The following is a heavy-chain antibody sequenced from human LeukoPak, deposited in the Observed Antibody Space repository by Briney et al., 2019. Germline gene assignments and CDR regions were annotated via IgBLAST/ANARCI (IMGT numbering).Heavy chain of an antibody. CDR2: VIPILGTA. D-gene: IGHD2-15*01. Sequence: ASVKVSCKASGDTFTDYAISWVRQAPGQGLEWVGRVIPILGTANYAQRFQGRVTIIADKSTSTVYMELSSLTSEDTAMYYCVRDGWMDVWGQGTTVTVSS. CDR3: VRDGWMDV. CDR1: GDTFTDYA. V-gene: IGHV1-69*04. J-gene: IGHJ6*02.